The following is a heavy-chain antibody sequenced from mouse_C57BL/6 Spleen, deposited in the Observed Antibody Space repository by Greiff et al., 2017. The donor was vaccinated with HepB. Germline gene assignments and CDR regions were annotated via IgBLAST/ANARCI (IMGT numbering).Heavy chain of an antibody. CDR3: AREGKATGAIDY. CDR1: GYSITSGYY. V-gene: IGHV3-6*01. CDR2: ISYDGSN. J-gene: IGHJ4*01. D-gene: IGHD3-3*01. Sequence: VQLQQSGPGLVKPSQSLSLTCSVTGYSITSGYYWNWIRQFPGNKLEWMGYISYDGSNNYNPSLKNRISITRDTSKNQFFLKLNSVTTEDTATYYCAREGKATGAIDYWGQGTSVTVSS.